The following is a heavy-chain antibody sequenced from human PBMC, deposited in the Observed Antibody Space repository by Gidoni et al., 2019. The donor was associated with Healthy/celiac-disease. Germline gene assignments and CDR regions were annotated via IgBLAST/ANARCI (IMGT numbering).Heavy chain of an antibody. V-gene: IGHV3-23*01. D-gene: IGHD3-3*01. CDR2: ISGSVGST. CDR3: ANRRLRFLEWS. J-gene: IGHJ4*02. Sequence: EVQLLESGGGLVQPGGSLRLSCAASGFTFSSYAMSWVRQAPGKGLEWVSAISGSVGSTYYADSVKGRFTISRDNSKNTLYLQMNSLRAEDTAVYYCANRRLRFLEWSWGQGTLVTVSS. CDR1: GFTFSSYA.